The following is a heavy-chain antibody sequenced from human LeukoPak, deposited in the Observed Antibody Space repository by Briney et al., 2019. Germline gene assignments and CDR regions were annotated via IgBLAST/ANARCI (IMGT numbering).Heavy chain of an antibody. CDR3: ARAPSAGLPPGY. CDR2: IYYSGST. V-gene: IGHV4-59*01. J-gene: IGHJ4*02. CDR1: GGSISTYY. Sequence: SETLSLTCAVSGGSISTYYWSWLRQSPGKGLEWIGYIYYSGSTNYNPSLKSRVTISVDTSKNQFSLKLSSLTAADTAVYYCARAPSAGLPPGYWGQGTLVTVSS.